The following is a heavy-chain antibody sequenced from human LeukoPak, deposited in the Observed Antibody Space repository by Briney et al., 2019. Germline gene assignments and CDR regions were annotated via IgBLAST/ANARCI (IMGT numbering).Heavy chain of an antibody. CDR2: IYNTGTT. D-gene: IGHD3-3*01. CDR3: ARHGGSGSFDY. Sequence: SETLSLTCTVSGGSSSGYYWSWIRQPPGKGPEWIGIIYNTGTTNYNPSLKSRVTISVDTSKSQFSLNLRSVTAADTAVYYCARHGGSGSFDYWGLGTLVTVSS. J-gene: IGHJ4*02. V-gene: IGHV4-59*08. CDR1: GGSSSGYY.